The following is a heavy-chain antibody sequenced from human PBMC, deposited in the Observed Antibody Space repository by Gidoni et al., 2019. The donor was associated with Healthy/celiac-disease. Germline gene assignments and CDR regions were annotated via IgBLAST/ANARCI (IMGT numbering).Heavy chain of an antibody. D-gene: IGHD2-8*01. CDR2: IVVGSGNT. J-gene: IGHJ6*02. Sequence: MQLVQSGPEVKKPGTSVQVSCKASGFTFTSSAVQWVRQARGQRLEWIGWIVVGSGNTNYAQKFQERVTITRDMSTSTAYMELSSLRSEDTAVYYCAAGTYAPYDYGMDVWGQGTTVTVSS. V-gene: IGHV1-58*01. CDR1: GFTFTSSA. CDR3: AAGTYAPYDYGMDV.